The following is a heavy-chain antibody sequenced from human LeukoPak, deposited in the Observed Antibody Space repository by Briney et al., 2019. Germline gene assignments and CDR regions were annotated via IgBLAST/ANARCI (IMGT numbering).Heavy chain of an antibody. CDR1: GFTVSSNY. D-gene: IGHD4-17*01. V-gene: IGHV3-53*01. CDR3: ARTAVTPGSSDAFDI. CDR2: IYDIGST. J-gene: IGHJ3*02. Sequence: GGALRLSCAASGFTVSSNYMSWVRQAPGTGLEWVSIIYDIGSTYYADSVQGRFTISRDNSQNTLYLQLNSLRAGDTAVYYCARTAVTPGSSDAFDIWGQGTMVTVSS.